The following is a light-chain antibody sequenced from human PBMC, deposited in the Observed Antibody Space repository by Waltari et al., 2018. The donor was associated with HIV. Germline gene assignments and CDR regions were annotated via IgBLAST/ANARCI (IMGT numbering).Light chain of an antibody. J-gene: IGKJ4*01. CDR2: GAS. V-gene: IGKV3-20*01. Sequence: EIVLTQSPGTLSLSPGERATLSCRASRNVASNFLAWYQQKSGQPPRLLIYGASSRATGTPARCSGSGSGTDFSLTISRLEPEDFAVYFCQQYGSSAGLTFGGGTKVEIK. CDR1: RNVASNF. CDR3: QQYGSSAGLT.